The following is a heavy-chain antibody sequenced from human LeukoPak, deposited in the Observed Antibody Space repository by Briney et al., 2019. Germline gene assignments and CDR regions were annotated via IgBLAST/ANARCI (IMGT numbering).Heavy chain of an antibody. V-gene: IGHV3-23*01. J-gene: IGHJ5*01. CDR3: AKDRPNYHENNGHYCRHNGDS. CDR2: ITSSGDST. D-gene: IGHD3-22*01. CDR1: GFTFNIYA. Sequence: GGSLRLSCAASGFTFNIYAMSWVRQAPGRGLDWVSAITSSGDSTFYADTVKGRVTISRDNSKNTLYLQMSRLGAEDTAVYYCAKDRPNYHENNGHYCRHNGDSWGQGTLVTVSS.